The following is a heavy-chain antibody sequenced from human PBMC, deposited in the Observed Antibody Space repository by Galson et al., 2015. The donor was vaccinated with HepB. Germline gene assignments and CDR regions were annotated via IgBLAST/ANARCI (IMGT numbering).Heavy chain of an antibody. D-gene: IGHD3-10*01. CDR2: ISSSSSYI. V-gene: IGHV3-21*01. J-gene: IGHJ4*02. CDR3: ARDGHVKGAGSYYRY. CDR1: GFTFSSYS. Sequence: SERLSCAASGFTFSSYSMNWVRQAPGKGLEWVSSISSSSSYIYYADSVKGRFTISRDNAKNSLYLQMNSLRAEDTAVYYCARDGHVKGAGSYYRYWGQGTLVTVSS.